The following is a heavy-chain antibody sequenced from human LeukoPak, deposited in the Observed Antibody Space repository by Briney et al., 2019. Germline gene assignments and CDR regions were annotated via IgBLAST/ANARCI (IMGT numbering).Heavy chain of an antibody. Sequence: GGSLRLSCAASGFTFSSYAMSWVRQAPGKGLEWVSVISGSGGSTYYADSVKGRSTISRDNSKNTLYLQMNSLRAEDTAVYYCAKGESIAAPTPDAFDIWGQGTMVTVSS. D-gene: IGHD6-6*01. CDR1: GFTFSSYA. V-gene: IGHV3-23*01. J-gene: IGHJ3*02. CDR2: ISGSGGST. CDR3: AKGESIAAPTPDAFDI.